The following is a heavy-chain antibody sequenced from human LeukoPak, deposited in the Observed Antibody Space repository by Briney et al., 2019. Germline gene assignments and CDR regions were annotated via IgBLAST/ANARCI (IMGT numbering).Heavy chain of an antibody. CDR1: GVTFSSYA. CDR3: AKAFCSSTSCQNDWGGLDYYYGMDV. J-gene: IGHJ6*02. D-gene: IGHD2-2*01. Sequence: GGSLRLSCAASGVTFSSYAMSWVRQAPGKGLEWVSAISGSGGSTYYADSVKGRFTISRDNSKNTLYLQMNSLRAEDTTVYYCAKAFCSSTSCQNDWGGLDYYYGMDVWGQGTTVTVSS. V-gene: IGHV3-23*01. CDR2: ISGSGGST.